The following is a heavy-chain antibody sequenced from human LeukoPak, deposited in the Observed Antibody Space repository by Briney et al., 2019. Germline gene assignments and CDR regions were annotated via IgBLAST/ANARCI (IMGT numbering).Heavy chain of an antibody. Sequence: SETLSFTCAVYGGSFSGYYWSWIRQPPGKGLEWIGEINHSGSTNYNPSLKSRVTISVDTSKNQFSLKLSSVTAADTAVYYCARGLAARPPFDYWGQGTLVTVSS. CDR3: ARGLAARPPFDY. J-gene: IGHJ4*02. D-gene: IGHD6-6*01. CDR1: GGSFSGYY. CDR2: INHSGST. V-gene: IGHV4-34*01.